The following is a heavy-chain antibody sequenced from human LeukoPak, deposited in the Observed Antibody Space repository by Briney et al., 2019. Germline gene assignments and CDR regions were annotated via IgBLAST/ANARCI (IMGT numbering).Heavy chain of an antibody. CDR1: GFTISSNY. J-gene: IGHJ3*02. D-gene: IGHD1-1*01. CDR2: IFNSGDT. Sequence: PGGSLRLSCAASGFTISSNYMNWVRLAPGKGLEWVSVIFNSGDTYYADSVKGRFTISRDTSKNTLYLQMNSLRVDDTAVYYCARDPAPATGAFDIWGQGTMVIIS. V-gene: IGHV3-53*01. CDR3: ARDPAPATGAFDI.